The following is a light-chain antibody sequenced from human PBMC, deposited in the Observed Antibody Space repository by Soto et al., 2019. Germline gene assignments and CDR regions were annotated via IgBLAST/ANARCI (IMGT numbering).Light chain of an antibody. CDR3: QQCGSSPPT. V-gene: IGKV3-20*01. J-gene: IGKJ1*01. Sequence: EIVLTQSPGTLSLSPGERVTRCCRASQSATSNFLDCCQQKPGQAPRLLICDRFGGSGSGTDFILVINRLEPDDLAVNYCQQCGSSPPTFGQGTKVDI. CDR1: QSATSNF.